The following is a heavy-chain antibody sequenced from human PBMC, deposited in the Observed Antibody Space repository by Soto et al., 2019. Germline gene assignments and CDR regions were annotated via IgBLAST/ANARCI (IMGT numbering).Heavy chain of an antibody. CDR2: IRSKAYGGTT. CDR3: TSPSRDGYNFDYFDY. CDR1: GFTFGDYA. J-gene: IGHJ4*02. V-gene: IGHV3-49*04. D-gene: IGHD5-12*01. Sequence: GGSLRLSCTASGFTFGDYAMSWVRQAPGKGLEWVGFIRSKAYGGTTEYAASVKGRFTISRDDSKSIAYLQMNSLKTEDTAVYYCTSPSRDGYNFDYFDYWGQGTLVPVPS.